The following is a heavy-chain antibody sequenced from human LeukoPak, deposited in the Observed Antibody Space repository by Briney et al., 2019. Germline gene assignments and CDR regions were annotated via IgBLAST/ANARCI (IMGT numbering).Heavy chain of an antibody. V-gene: IGHV3-11*04. Sequence: PGGSLRLSCAASGFTFSDFYMSWIRQPPGKGLEWVSYTSSGGSTIHYADSVKGRFTISRDNSKNTLYLQMNNLRAEDTAVYYCAKEGGPLDYWGQGTLVTVSS. CDR1: GFTFSDFY. CDR2: TSSGGSTI. J-gene: IGHJ4*02. CDR3: AKEGGPLDY.